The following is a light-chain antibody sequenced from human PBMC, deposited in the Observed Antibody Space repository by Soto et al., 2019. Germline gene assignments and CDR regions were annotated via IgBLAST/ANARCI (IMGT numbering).Light chain of an antibody. CDR2: DAS. CDR1: QGISNA. J-gene: IGKJ5*01. CDR3: QQFNGFPT. Sequence: AIQSTQSPSSLSASVGDTVTITCRASQGISNALAWYQQIPGKPPKLMIYDASTLVSGVPSRFSGSGAEIDSSLTISSLQPGDFETYYCQQFNGFPTFGEGKRLEIQ. V-gene: IGKV1-13*02.